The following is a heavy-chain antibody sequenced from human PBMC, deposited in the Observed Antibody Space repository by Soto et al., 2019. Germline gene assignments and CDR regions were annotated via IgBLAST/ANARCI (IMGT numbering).Heavy chain of an antibody. J-gene: IGHJ6*02. V-gene: IGHV1-24*01. D-gene: IGHD3-3*01. CDR2: FDPEDGET. Sequence: ASVKVSCKVSGYTLTELSMHWVRQAPGKGLEWMGGFDPEDGETIYAQKFQGRVTMTEDTSTDTAYMELSSLRSEDTAVYYCATDTSMEVRFFEWSKLMDVWGQGTKVTVSS. CDR3: ATDTSMEVRFFEWSKLMDV. CDR1: GYTLTELS.